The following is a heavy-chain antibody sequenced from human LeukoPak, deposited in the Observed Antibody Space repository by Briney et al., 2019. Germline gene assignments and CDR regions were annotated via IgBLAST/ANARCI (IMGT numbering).Heavy chain of an antibody. CDR1: GFTFSSYA. CDR3: ARPTTYYYDSSGYLGRDYFQH. V-gene: IGHV3-30-3*01. Sequence: PGGSLRLSCAASGFTFSSYAMHWVRQAPGKGLEWVAVISYDGSNKYYADSVKGRFTISRDNSKNTLYLQMNSLRAEDTAVYYCARPTTYYYDSSGYLGRDYFQHWGQGTLVTVSS. CDR2: ISYDGSNK. D-gene: IGHD3-22*01. J-gene: IGHJ1*01.